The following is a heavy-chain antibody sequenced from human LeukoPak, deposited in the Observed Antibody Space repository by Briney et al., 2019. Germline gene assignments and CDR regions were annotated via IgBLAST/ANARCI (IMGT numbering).Heavy chain of an antibody. Sequence: GGSLRLSCAASGFTFSGYAMHWVRQAPGKGLEYVSAISSNGGSTYYANSVKGRFTISRDNSKNTLYLQMGSLRAEDMAVYYCARDLKDVVVPAAIHYWGQGTLVTVSS. CDR3: ARDLKDVVVPAAIHY. V-gene: IGHV3-64*01. D-gene: IGHD2-2*01. J-gene: IGHJ4*02. CDR2: ISSNGGST. CDR1: GFTFSGYA.